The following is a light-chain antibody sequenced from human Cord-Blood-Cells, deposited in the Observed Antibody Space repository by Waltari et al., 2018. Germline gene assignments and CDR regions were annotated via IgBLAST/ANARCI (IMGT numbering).Light chain of an antibody. CDR3: QQSYSTRYT. J-gene: IGKJ2*01. CDR1: QRISSY. Sequence: DLQMTQSPSSLSASVGDRVTITCRASQRISSYLNWYQQKPGKAPKLLIYAASSLQSGVPSRFSGSGSGTDFTLTISSLQPEDFATYYCQQSYSTRYTFGQGTKLEIK. V-gene: IGKV1-39*01. CDR2: AAS.